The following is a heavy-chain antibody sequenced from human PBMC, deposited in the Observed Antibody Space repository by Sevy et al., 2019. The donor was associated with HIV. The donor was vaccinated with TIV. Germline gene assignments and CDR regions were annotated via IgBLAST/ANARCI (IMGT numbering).Heavy chain of an antibody. J-gene: IGHJ6*02. D-gene: IGHD5-12*01. CDR3: ARGPGGYSGYPYGMDV. V-gene: IGHV3-21*01. CDR2: ISSSSSYI. CDR1: GFTFGSYS. Sequence: GGSLRLSCAASGFTFGSYSMNWVRQAPGKGLEWVSSISSSSSYIYYADSVKGRFTISRDNAKNSLYLQMNSLRAEDTAVYYCARGPGGYSGYPYGMDVWGQGTTVTVSS.